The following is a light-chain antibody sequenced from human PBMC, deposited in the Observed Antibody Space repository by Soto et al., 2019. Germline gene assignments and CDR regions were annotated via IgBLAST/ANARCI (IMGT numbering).Light chain of an antibody. V-gene: IGLV2-14*01. CDR2: EVS. CDR1: SGDVGAFDY. CDR3: TSFTSSSTQV. J-gene: IGLJ1*01. Sequence: SVLAQPASVSGSPGQSITISCTGTSGDVGAFDYVSWYQQHPGKAPKLMIFEVSDRPSGVSERFSGSKSGSTASLTISGLQAEDEADYFCTSFTSSSTQVFGTGTKV.